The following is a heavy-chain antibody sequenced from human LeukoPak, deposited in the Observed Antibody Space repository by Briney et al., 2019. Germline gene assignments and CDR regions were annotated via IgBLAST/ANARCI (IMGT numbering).Heavy chain of an antibody. J-gene: IGHJ4*02. Sequence: PGGSLRLSCAVSGFIFTNFWMSWVRQAPGRGLEWVANIHPEGNEKYHVESVKGRFTISRDNTKNLLLLQMNGLRVEDTAVYYCARGDAFSGDHWGQGTLVTVSS. CDR2: IHPEGNEK. CDR1: GFIFTNFW. CDR3: ARGDAFSGDH. V-gene: IGHV3-7*04.